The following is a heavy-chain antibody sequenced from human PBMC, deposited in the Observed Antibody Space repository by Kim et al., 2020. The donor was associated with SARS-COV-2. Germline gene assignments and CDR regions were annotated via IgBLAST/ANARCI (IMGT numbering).Heavy chain of an antibody. CDR2: ISYDGSNK. Sequence: GGSLRLSCAASGFTFSSYAMHWVRQAPGKGLEWVAVISYDGSNKYYADSVKGRFTISRDNSKNTLYLQMNSLRAEDTAVYYCARGGSTLEGSGSYYNNYYGMDVWGQGTTVTVSS. D-gene: IGHD3-10*01. V-gene: IGHV3-30*04. CDR1: GFTFSSYA. J-gene: IGHJ6*02. CDR3: ARGGSTLEGSGSYYNNYYGMDV.